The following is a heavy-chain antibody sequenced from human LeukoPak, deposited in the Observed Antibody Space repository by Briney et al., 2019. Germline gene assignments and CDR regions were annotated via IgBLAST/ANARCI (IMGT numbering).Heavy chain of an antibody. CDR2: IYTSGST. V-gene: IGHV4-4*07. Sequence: SETLSLTCTVSGGSISSYYWSWIRQPAGKGLEWVGLIYTSGSTNYNPSLKSRVTMSVDTSKNQFSLKLSSVTAADTAVYYCARDPPYSGSWYGYFQHWGQGTLVTVSS. CDR3: ARDPPYSGSWYGYFQH. J-gene: IGHJ1*01. CDR1: GGSISSYY. D-gene: IGHD6-13*01.